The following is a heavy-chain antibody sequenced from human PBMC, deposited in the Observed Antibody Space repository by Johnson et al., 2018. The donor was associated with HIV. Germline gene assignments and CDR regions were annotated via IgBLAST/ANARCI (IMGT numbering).Heavy chain of an antibody. CDR3: ARDGGRSSEDAFDI. CDR1: GFTFDDYG. D-gene: IGHD3-22*01. J-gene: IGHJ3*02. Sequence: VQLVESGGGVVRPGGSLILSCSASGFTFDDYGMIWVRQAPGKGLEWVSCINWNGGDTGYAVSVKCRVPISRDKAKNSLYLQMTGLRAEDTALYYCARDGGRSSEDAFDIWGQGTMVTVSS. CDR2: INWNGGDT. V-gene: IGHV3-20*04.